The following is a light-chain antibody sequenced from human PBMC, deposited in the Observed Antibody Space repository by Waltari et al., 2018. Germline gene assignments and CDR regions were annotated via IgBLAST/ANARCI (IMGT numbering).Light chain of an antibody. V-gene: IGLV4-69*01. CDR1: SGHSSYA. CDR3: QTWGTGVRV. J-gene: IGLJ3*02. Sequence: QLVLTQSPSASASLGASVKLTCTLSSGHSSYAIAWHQQQPEKGPRYLMKLNSDGSQTKGGGIPDRFSGSSSGAERYLTISSLQSEDEADYYCQTWGTGVRVFGGGTKLTVL. CDR2: LNSDGSQ.